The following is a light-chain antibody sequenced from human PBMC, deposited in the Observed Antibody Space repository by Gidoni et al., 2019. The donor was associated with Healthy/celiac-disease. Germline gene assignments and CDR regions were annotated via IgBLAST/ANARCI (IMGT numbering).Light chain of an antibody. J-gene: IGKJ5*01. CDR3: QQFDSLPP. CDR2: DAS. V-gene: IGKV1-33*01. CDR1: QYIRNY. Sequence: DIQMTQSPSSLSASVGDRVTITCQASQYIRNYINWYQQKPGKAPKLLIYDASNLETGVPSRFSGSGSGTDFTFTISSLQPEDIATYYCQQFDSLPPFGQGTRLEIK.